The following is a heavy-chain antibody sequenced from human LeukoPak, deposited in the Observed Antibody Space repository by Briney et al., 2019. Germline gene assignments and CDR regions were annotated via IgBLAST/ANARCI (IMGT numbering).Heavy chain of an antibody. D-gene: IGHD6-6*01. J-gene: IGHJ4*02. CDR3: AKVLTARVN. CDR1: GGTFSSYA. Sequence: SCKASGGTFSSYAMSWVRQAPGKGLEWVSAISGSGGSTYYADSVKGRFTISRDNSKNTLYLQMNSLRAEDTAVYYCAKVLTARVNWGQGTLVTVSS. V-gene: IGHV3-23*01. CDR2: ISGSGGST.